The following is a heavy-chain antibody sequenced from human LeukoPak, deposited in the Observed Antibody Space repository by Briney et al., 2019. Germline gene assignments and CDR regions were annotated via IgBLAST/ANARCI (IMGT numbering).Heavy chain of an antibody. Sequence: SETLSLTCTVSGGSLSSNSYYWSWIRQPPGKGLEWIGFIFYSGTTNYNPSLKSRVTISVDTSKNQFSLKLSSVTAADTAVYYCARGGWNKFDYWGQGTLVTVSS. CDR3: ARGGWNKFDY. CDR2: IFYSGTT. V-gene: IGHV4-61*01. CDR1: GGSLSSNSYY. D-gene: IGHD3-22*01. J-gene: IGHJ4*02.